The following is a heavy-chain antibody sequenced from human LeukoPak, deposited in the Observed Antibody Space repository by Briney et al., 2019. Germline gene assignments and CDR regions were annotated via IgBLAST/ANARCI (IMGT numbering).Heavy chain of an antibody. D-gene: IGHD1-26*01. V-gene: IGHV4-4*07. Sequence: SETLSLTCTVSGGSISSYYWSWIRQPAGKGLEWIGRIYTSGSTNYNPSLKSRVTMSVDTSKNQFSLKLSSVTAADTAVYYCARDPVVGATSWRGAFDIWGQGTMVTVSS. CDR3: ARDPVVGATSWRGAFDI. CDR1: GGSISSYY. J-gene: IGHJ3*02. CDR2: IYTSGST.